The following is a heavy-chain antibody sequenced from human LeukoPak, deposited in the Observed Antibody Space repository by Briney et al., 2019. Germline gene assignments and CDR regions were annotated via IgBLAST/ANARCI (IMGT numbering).Heavy chain of an antibody. J-gene: IGHJ4*02. CDR3: AREVIAVAGTPNY. CDR2: INTDGSST. V-gene: IGHV3-74*01. Sequence: GGSLRLSCAASGFTFSSYWMHWVRQAPGKGLVWVSCINTDGSSTSYADSVKGRFTISRDNAKNSLYLQMNSLRAEDTAVYYCAREVIAVAGTPNYWGQGTLVTVSS. CDR1: GFTFSSYW. D-gene: IGHD6-19*01.